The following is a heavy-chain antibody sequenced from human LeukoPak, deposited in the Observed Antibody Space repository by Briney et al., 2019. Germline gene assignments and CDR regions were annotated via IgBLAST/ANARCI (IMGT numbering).Heavy chain of an antibody. D-gene: IGHD1-26*01. V-gene: IGHV1-46*01. Sequence: ASVKVSCKASGYTFPSYFMHWVRQAPGQGLEWMGIINPTGGSTTYAQKFQGRVTMTRDTSTSTAYMELRSLRSDDTAVYYCARVVGATEIDYWGQGTLVTVSS. J-gene: IGHJ4*02. CDR2: INPTGGST. CDR1: GYTFPSYF. CDR3: ARVVGATEIDY.